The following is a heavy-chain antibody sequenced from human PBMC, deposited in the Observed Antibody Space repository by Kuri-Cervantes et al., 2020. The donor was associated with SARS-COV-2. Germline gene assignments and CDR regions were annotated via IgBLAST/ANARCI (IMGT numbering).Heavy chain of an antibody. CDR3: ARDLGEGPTGY. V-gene: IGHV3-66*01. J-gene: IGHJ4*02. CDR2: IYSGGST. D-gene: IGHD3-16*01. Sequence: GESLKIFCAASGFTVSSNYMSWVRQAPGKGLEWVSVIYSGGSTYYADSVKGRFTISRDNSKNTLYLQMNSLRAEDTAVYYCARDLGEGPTGYWGQGTLVTVSS. CDR1: GFTVSSNY.